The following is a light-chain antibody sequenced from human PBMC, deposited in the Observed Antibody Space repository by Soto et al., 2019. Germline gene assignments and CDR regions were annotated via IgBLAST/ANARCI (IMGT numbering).Light chain of an antibody. V-gene: IGLV1-40*01. CDR3: QSYDTSLSGWV. J-gene: IGLJ3*02. CDR1: SSNIGAGYD. Sequence: QSPSVSGAPGQRVTISCTGSSSNIGAGYDVHWYQQLPGTAPRVLIYGNTNRPSGVPDRFSGSKSGTSASLAITGLQAEDEADYYCQSYDTSLSGWVFGGGTKLTVL. CDR2: GNT.